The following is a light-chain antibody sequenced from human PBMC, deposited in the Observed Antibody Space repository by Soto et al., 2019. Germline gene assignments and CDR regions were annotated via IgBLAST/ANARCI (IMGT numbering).Light chain of an antibody. Sequence: IVVTQSPATVSVSPGERATLSCRASQSVSSNLAWYQQKPGQAPRLLIYGASTRATGIPARFSGSGSGTEFTLTVSSLQSEDFAVYYCQQYNNWPQTFGQGTKVDI. CDR1: QSVSSN. J-gene: IGKJ1*01. CDR3: QQYNNWPQT. V-gene: IGKV3-15*01. CDR2: GAS.